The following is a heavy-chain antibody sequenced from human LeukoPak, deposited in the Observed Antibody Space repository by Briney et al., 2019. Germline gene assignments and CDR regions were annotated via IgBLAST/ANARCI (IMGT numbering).Heavy chain of an antibody. J-gene: IGHJ4*02. Sequence: GASLRLSCAASGLTFSSYAMSWVRQAPGKGLEWVSAISGSGGSTYYADSVKGRFTISRDNSKNTLYLQMNSLRAEDTAVYYCAKVRLAYCGGDCYADYDYWGQGTLVTVSS. CDR1: GLTFSSYA. CDR3: AKVRLAYCGGDCYADYDY. CDR2: ISGSGGST. V-gene: IGHV3-23*01. D-gene: IGHD2-21*02.